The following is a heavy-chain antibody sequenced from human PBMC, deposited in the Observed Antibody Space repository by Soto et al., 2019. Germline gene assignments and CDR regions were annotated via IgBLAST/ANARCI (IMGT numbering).Heavy chain of an antibody. Sequence: SETLSLTCTVSGGSISGSSYYWGWIRQPPGKGLEWIGSIYYSGSTYYNPSLKSRVTISVDTSKNQFSLKLSSVTAADTAVYYCARHPFMTTVVTDWGQGTLVTVSS. CDR1: GGSISGSSYY. V-gene: IGHV4-39*01. D-gene: IGHD4-17*01. J-gene: IGHJ4*02. CDR3: ARHPFMTTVVTD. CDR2: IYYSGST.